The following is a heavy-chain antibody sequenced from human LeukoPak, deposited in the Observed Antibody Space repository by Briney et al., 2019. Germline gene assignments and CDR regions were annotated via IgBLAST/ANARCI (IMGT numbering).Heavy chain of an antibody. J-gene: IGHJ5*02. CDR2: INHSGST. D-gene: IGHD3-9*01. CDR1: GGSFSGYY. CDR3: GRLKNVRYFDCRYNWFDP. Sequence: SETLSLTCAVYGGSFSGYYWSWIRQPPGKGLEWIGEINHSGSTNYNPSLKSRVTISVDTSKNQFSLKLSSVTAADTAVYYCGRLKNVRYFDCRYNWFDPWGQGTLVTVSS. V-gene: IGHV4-34*01.